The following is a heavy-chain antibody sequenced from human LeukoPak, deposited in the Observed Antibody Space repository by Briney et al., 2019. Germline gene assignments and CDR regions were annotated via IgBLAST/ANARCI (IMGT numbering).Heavy chain of an antibody. J-gene: IGHJ6*02. V-gene: IGHV4-31*03. CDR2: SYYSGST. CDR3: ARLNADYVDYYYGMDV. CDR1: GGSIGSGGYY. Sequence: SSETLSLTCSVSGGSIGSGGYYWSWIRQHPGKGLEWIGYSYYSGSTYYNPSLKSRVTISVDKSKNQFSLKLNSVTAADTAVYYCARLNADYVDYYYGMDVWGQGTTVTVSS. D-gene: IGHD4-17*01.